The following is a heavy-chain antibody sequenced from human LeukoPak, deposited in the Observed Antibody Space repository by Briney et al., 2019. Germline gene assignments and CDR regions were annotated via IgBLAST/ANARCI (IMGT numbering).Heavy chain of an antibody. Sequence: SETLSLTCTVSGGSISSGDYYWSWIRQPPGKGLEWIGYIYYGGSTYYNPSLKSRVTISVDTSKNQFSLKLSSVTAADTAVYYCARDTRTHYDMNWFDPWGQGTLVTVSS. J-gene: IGHJ5*02. CDR2: IYYGGST. CDR3: ARDTRTHYDMNWFDP. D-gene: IGHD3-9*01. V-gene: IGHV4-30-4*08. CDR1: GGSISSGDYY.